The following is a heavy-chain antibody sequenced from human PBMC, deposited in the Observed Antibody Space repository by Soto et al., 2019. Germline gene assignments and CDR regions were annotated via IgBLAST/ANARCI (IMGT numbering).Heavy chain of an antibody. CDR2: IHYNGSA. J-gene: IGHJ5*02. Sequence: SETLSLTCTFSGSSIIGYYWTWIRQSPERGLEWIGYIHYNGSANYNPSLNSRLTMSVDRSKSQFSMKLASVTAADTAVYYCARGVGGSGLNWFDPWGQGTLVTVSS. CDR3: ARGVGGSGLNWFDP. V-gene: IGHV4-59*12. D-gene: IGHD6-19*01. CDR1: GSSIIGYY.